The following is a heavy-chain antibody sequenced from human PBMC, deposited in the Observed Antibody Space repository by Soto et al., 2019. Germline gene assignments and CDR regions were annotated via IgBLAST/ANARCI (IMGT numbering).Heavy chain of an antibody. CDR3: ANTAELNYDFLPGLFDY. J-gene: IGHJ4*02. D-gene: IGHD3-9*01. V-gene: IGHV3-23*01. Sequence: GGSLRLSCVGSGFTFSSYAMSWVRQAPGEGLEWVSAISGSGGSTYYADSVKGRFTISRDNSKNTLYLQMNSLRAEDTAVYYWANTAELNYDFLPGLFDYWGQEPRVTVSS. CDR2: ISGSGGST. CDR1: GFTFSSYA.